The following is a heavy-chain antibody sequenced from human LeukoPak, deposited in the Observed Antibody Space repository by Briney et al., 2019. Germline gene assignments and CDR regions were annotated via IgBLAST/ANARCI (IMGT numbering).Heavy chain of an antibody. CDR1: GYSISGAYY. V-gene: IGHV4-38-2*01. CDR2: IYYSGST. J-gene: IGHJ4*02. Sequence: PSETLSLTCDVSGYSISGAYYWGCIRQPPGKGLEWIGTIYYSGSTYYNPSLKSRVTISVDTSKNQFSLKLRSVTAADTAVYYCAIFALIGSYYAYFDYWGQGTLVSVSS. CDR3: AIFALIGSYYAYFDY. D-gene: IGHD1-26*01.